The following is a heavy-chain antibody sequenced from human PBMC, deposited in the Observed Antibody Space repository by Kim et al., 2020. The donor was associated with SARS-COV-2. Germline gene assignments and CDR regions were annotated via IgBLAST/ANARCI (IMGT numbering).Heavy chain of an antibody. CDR3: ARVYYDFSSGMSGPMAY. Sequence: VKGRFTSSRDNAKNSLYLQMDNLRAEDTAVYYCARVYYDFSSGMSGPMAYWGQGTLVTVSS. D-gene: IGHD3-3*01. V-gene: IGHV3-7*04. J-gene: IGHJ4*02.